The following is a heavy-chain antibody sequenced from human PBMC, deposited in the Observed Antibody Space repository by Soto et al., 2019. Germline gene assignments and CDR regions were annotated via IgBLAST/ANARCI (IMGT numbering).Heavy chain of an antibody. Sequence: QVQLVESGGGVVQPGRSLRLSCAASGFTFSSYAMHWVRQAPGKGLEWVAVISYDGSNKYYADSVKGRFTISRDNSKNTLYLQMNSLRAEDTAVYYCARGLHYDFWSGPDAFDIWGQGTMVTVSS. V-gene: IGHV3-30-3*01. CDR1: GFTFSSYA. CDR3: ARGLHYDFWSGPDAFDI. CDR2: ISYDGSNK. J-gene: IGHJ3*02. D-gene: IGHD3-3*01.